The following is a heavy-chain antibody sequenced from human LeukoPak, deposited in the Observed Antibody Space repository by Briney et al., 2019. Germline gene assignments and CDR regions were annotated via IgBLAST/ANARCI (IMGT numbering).Heavy chain of an antibody. CDR3: ATHPKYCSSTSCFRGAFAY. D-gene: IGHD2-2*01. CDR1: GGSISSYY. Sequence: SETLSLTCTVSGGSISSYYWSWIRQPPGKGLEWIGYIYYSGSTNYNPSLKSRVTISVDTSKNQFSLKLSSVTAADTAVYYCATHPKYCSSTSCFRGAFAYWGQGTLVTVSS. V-gene: IGHV4-59*08. J-gene: IGHJ4*02. CDR2: IYYSGST.